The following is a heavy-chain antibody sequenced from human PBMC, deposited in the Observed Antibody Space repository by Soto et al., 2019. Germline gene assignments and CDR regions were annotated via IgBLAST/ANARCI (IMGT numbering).Heavy chain of an antibody. Sequence: QVRLEESGPGLVKPSETLSLICSVSGGSVNNANYFWNWIRHHPENGLEWIGYIYYSGSTRYNPSLNTRATLSIDTSKNHFTLRLNSVTVADTAVYFCARDADYGGSRGGMDVWGRGTTVTVSS. CDR1: GGSVNNANYF. CDR2: IYYSGST. CDR3: ARDADYGGSRGGMDV. J-gene: IGHJ6*02. V-gene: IGHV4-31*03. D-gene: IGHD4-17*01.